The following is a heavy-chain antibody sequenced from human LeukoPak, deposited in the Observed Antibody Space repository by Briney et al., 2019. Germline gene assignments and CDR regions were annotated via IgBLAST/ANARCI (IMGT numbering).Heavy chain of an antibody. CDR2: IRYDGSNK. D-gene: IGHD5-18*01. J-gene: IGHJ4*02. CDR3: ARSDRVDTAMVYFDY. Sequence: GGSLRLSCAASGFTFSSYGMHWVRQAPGKGLEWVAFIRYDGSNKYYADSVKGRFTISRDNSKNTLYLQMNSLRAEDTAVYYCARSDRVDTAMVYFDYWGQGTLVTVSS. CDR1: GFTFSSYG. V-gene: IGHV3-30*02.